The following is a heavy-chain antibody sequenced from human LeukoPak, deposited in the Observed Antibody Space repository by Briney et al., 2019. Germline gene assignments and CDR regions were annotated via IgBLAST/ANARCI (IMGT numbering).Heavy chain of an antibody. Sequence: GGSLRLSCAASGFTFSSYAMSCVRQAPGKGLEWVSAISGSGGSTYYADSVKGRFTISRDNSKNTLYLQMNSLRAEDTAVYYYAKYYGDKYGIDVWGQGTTVTVSS. V-gene: IGHV3-23*01. CDR3: AKYYGDKYGIDV. CDR2: ISGSGGST. D-gene: IGHD4-17*01. J-gene: IGHJ6*02. CDR1: GFTFSSYA.